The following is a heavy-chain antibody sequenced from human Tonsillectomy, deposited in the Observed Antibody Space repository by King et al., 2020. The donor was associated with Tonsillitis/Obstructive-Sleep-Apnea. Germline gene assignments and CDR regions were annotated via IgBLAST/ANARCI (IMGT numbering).Heavy chain of an antibody. Sequence: HVQLVESGGGLVKPGGSLRLSCAASGFTFSGYYMSWIRQAPGKGLEWVSYISSSSSYTNYADSVKGRFTISRDNAKNSLYLQMNSLRAEDTAVYYCASPSFSGYCSSTSCPPFDPWGQGTLVTVSS. J-gene: IGHJ5*02. V-gene: IGHV3-11*06. D-gene: IGHD2-2*01. CDR2: ISSSSSYT. CDR1: GFTFSGYY. CDR3: ASPSFSGYCSSTSCPPFDP.